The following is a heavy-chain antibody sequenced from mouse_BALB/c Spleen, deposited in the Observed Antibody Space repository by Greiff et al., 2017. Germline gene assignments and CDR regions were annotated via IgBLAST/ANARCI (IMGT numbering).Heavy chain of an antibody. Sequence: EVKLVESGGGLVKPGGSLKLSCAASGFAFSSYDMSWVRQTPEKRLEWVAYISSGGGSTYYPDTVKGRFTISRDNAKNTLYLQMSSLKSEDTAMYYCARRTNWDYWGQGTTLTVSS. CDR3: ARRTNWDY. J-gene: IGHJ2*01. CDR2: ISSGGGST. CDR1: GFAFSSYD. V-gene: IGHV5-12-1*01. D-gene: IGHD4-1*01.